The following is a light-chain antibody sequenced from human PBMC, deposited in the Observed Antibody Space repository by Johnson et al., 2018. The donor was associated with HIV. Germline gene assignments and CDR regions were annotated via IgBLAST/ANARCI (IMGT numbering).Light chain of an antibody. CDR1: SSNIGNNY. Sequence: QSVLTQPPSVSAAPGQKVTISCSGSSSNIGNNYVSWYQQLPGTAPKLLIYENNKRPSGIPDRFSGSKSGTSATLGITGIQTGDEADDYCGTWDSSLTAYVFGTGTKVPVL. CDR3: GTWDSSLTAYV. V-gene: IGLV1-51*02. J-gene: IGLJ1*01. CDR2: ENN.